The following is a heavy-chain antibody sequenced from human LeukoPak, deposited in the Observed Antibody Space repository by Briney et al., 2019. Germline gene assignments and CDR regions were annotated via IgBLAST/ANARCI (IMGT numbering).Heavy chain of an antibody. J-gene: IGHJ5*02. D-gene: IGHD4-17*01. CDR3: ARSAYGDYWFDP. Sequence: SETLSLTCTVSGGSINSHYWSWLRQPPGKGLEWIGYIYYSGSTNYNPSLKSRVTISVDTSKNQFSLKLSSVTAADTAVYYCARSAYGDYWFDPWGQGTLVTVSS. CDR1: GGSINSHY. V-gene: IGHV4-59*11. CDR2: IYYSGST.